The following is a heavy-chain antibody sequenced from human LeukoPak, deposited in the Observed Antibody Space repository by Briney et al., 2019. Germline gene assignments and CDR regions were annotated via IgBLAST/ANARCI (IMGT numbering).Heavy chain of an antibody. J-gene: IGHJ4*02. CDR3: ARDKQVGATHFDY. D-gene: IGHD1-26*01. CDR1: EFTFSSYW. Sequence: GGSLRLSCAASEFTFSSYWMSWVRQAPGKGLEWVANIGQDGTEIYYVDSVKGRFTISRDDAKNSLYLQMNSLRAEDTAVYYCARDKQVGATHFDYWGQGTLVTVSS. V-gene: IGHV3-7*01. CDR2: IGQDGTEI.